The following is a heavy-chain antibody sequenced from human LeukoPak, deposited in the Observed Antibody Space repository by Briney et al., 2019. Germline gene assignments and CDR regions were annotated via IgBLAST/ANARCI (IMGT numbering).Heavy chain of an antibody. CDR3: AKDFGYYYGSGDNYFDY. CDR2: ISSSSSYI. CDR1: GFTFSSYS. J-gene: IGHJ4*02. D-gene: IGHD3-10*01. Sequence: GGSLRLSCAASGFTFSSYSMNWVRQAPGKGLEWVSSISSSSSYIYYADSVKGRFTISRDNSKNTLYLQMNSLRAEDTAVYYCAKDFGYYYGSGDNYFDYWGQGTLVTVSS. V-gene: IGHV3-21*04.